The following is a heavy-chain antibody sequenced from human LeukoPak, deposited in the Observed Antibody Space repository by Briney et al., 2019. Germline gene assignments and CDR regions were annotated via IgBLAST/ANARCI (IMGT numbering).Heavy chain of an antibody. CDR2: IWYDGSNK. V-gene: IGHV3-33*01. CDR3: ASDVCGQWDMDV. CDR1: GYTFSSYG. Sequence: GGSLRLSCAASGYTFSSYGMHWVRQAPGKGLEWVAVIWYDGSNKYYADSVKGRFTISRDNSKNTLYLQMNSLRAEDTAVYYCASDVCGQWDMDVWGQGTTVTVSS. D-gene: IGHD1-26*01. J-gene: IGHJ6*02.